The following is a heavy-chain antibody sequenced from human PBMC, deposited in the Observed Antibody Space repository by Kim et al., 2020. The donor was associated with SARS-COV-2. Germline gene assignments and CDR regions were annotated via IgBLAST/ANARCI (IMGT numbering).Heavy chain of an antibody. D-gene: IGHD6-25*01. CDR2: GST. CDR3: ARDCGEMDV. J-gene: IGHJ6*02. Sequence: GSTYCNPSLKSRVTISVDTSKNQFSLKLSSVTAADTAVYYCARDCGEMDVWGQGTTVTVSS. V-gene: IGHV4-31*02.